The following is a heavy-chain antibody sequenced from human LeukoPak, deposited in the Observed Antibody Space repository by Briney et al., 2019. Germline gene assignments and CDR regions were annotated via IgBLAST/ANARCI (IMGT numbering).Heavy chain of an antibody. Sequence: GASVKVSFKTSGYTFTNYAMQWVHQAPGQRLEWMGWINAGNGNTKYSQKFQGRVTITRDTSASIAYMKLSSLRSEDTAVYYCARDRGVTMVRGVIDSFDYWGQGTLVTVSS. CDR2: INAGNGNT. CDR3: ARDRGVTMVRGVIDSFDY. D-gene: IGHD3-10*01. V-gene: IGHV1-3*01. CDR1: GYTFTNYA. J-gene: IGHJ4*02.